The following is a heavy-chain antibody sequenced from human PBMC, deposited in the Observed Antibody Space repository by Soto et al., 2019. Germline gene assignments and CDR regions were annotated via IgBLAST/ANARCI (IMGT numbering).Heavy chain of an antibody. Sequence: KVSCKASGYPFTGFYLHWVRQAPGQGLEWMGWINPNSGGTNYAPKFQGRVTLTRDTSITTAYMELNRLGSDDTAVYYCAILASIKFFAPGGPFDIWGQGTAVTVSS. CDR2: INPNSGGT. D-gene: IGHD3-16*01. V-gene: IGHV1-2*02. CDR3: AILASIKFFAPGGPFDI. J-gene: IGHJ3*02. CDR1: GYPFTGFY.